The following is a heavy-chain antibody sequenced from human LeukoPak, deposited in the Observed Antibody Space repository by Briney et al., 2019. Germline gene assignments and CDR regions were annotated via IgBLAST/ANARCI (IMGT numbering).Heavy chain of an antibody. J-gene: IGHJ4*02. Sequence: GRSLRLSCAASGFTFSSYGMHWVRQAPGKGLEWVAVIWYDGSNKYYADSVKGRFTISRDNSKNTLYLQMNSLRAEDTAVYYCARGYSTMSGYSYFDYWGQGTLVTVSS. CDR2: IWYDGSNK. CDR3: ARGYSTMSGYSYFDY. D-gene: IGHD3-3*01. CDR1: GFTFSSYG. V-gene: IGHV3-33*01.